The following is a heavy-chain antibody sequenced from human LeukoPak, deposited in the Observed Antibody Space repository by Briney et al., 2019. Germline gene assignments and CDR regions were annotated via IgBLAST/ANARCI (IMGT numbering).Heavy chain of an antibody. CDR2: ISDSGDAT. D-gene: IGHD6-6*01. V-gene: IGHV3-23*01. CDR1: GFTFSSYA. CDR3: ARDRVAARPNWFDP. Sequence: GGSLRLSCAASGFTFSSYAMSWVRQAPGKGLEWVSAISDSGDATYYADSVKGRFTLSRDNSKNTLYLQMSSLRAEDTAVYYCARDRVAARPNWFDPWGQGTLVTVSS. J-gene: IGHJ5*02.